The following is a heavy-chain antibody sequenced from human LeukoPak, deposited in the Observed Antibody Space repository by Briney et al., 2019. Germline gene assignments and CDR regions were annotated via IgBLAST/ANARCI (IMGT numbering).Heavy chain of an antibody. CDR3: ARRNSNYGWFDP. CDR2: ISSSGSTI. V-gene: IGHV3-11*01. Sequence: GGSLRLSCAASGFTFSGYYMSWIRQAPGKGLEGVSYISSSGSTIYYADSVKGRFTISRDNAKNSLYPQMNSLRAEDTAVYYCARRNSNYGWFDPWGQGTLVTVSS. J-gene: IGHJ5*02. D-gene: IGHD4-11*01. CDR1: GFTFSGYY.